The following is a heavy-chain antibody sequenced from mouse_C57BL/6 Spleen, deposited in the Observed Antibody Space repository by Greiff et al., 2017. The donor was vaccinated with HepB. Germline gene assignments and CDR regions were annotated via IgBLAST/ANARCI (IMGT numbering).Heavy chain of an antibody. Sequence: VQLQQPGAELVRPGSSVKLSCKASGYTFTSYWMDWVKQRPGQGLEWIGNIYPSDSETHYNQKFKDKATLTVDKSSSTAYMQLSSLTSEDSAVYYCARAIYDYDVGYFDYWGQGTTLTVSS. CDR1: GYTFTSYW. J-gene: IGHJ2*01. D-gene: IGHD2-4*01. V-gene: IGHV1-61*01. CDR2: IYPSDSET. CDR3: ARAIYDYDVGYFDY.